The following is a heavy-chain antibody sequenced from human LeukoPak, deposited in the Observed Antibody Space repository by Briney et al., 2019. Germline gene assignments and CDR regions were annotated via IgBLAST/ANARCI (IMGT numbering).Heavy chain of an antibody. CDR2: MNPNSGNT. CDR3: ARDRFRLWGHYDSSGYFHY. D-gene: IGHD3-22*01. V-gene: IGHV1-8*01. Sequence: ASVKVSCKASGYTFTSYDINWVRQATGQGLEWMGWMNPNSGNTGYAQKLQGRVTMTTDTSTSTAYMELRSLRSDDTAVYYCARDRFRLWGHYDSSGYFHYWGQGTLVTVSS. CDR1: GYTFTSYD. J-gene: IGHJ4*02.